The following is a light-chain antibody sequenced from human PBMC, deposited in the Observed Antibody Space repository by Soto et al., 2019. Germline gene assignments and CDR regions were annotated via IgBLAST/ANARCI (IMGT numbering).Light chain of an antibody. J-gene: IGKJ1*01. V-gene: IGKV3-15*01. CDR2: GAS. CDR1: QSVSSN. Sequence: EIVMTQSPATLSVSPGERATLSCRASQSVSSNLAWYQQKPGQAPRLLIYGASTRATGIPARFTGSGSGIEFSLTISSLLSEDSAFYYCQQYNSWLWTFGQGTKVDIK. CDR3: QQYNSWLWT.